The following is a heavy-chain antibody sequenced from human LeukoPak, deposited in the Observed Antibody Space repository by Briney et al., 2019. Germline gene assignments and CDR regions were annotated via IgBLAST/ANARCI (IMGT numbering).Heavy chain of an antibody. V-gene: IGHV4-39*01. Sequence: SETLSLTCTVSGGSISSSSYYWGWIRQPPGKGLEWIGSIYYSGSTYYNPSLKSRVTISVDTSKNQFSLKLSSVTAADTAVYYCARQGPVELLWSDPWGQGTLVTVSS. CDR2: IYYSGST. J-gene: IGHJ5*02. CDR1: GGSISSSSYY. CDR3: ARQGPVELLWSDP. D-gene: IGHD1-7*01.